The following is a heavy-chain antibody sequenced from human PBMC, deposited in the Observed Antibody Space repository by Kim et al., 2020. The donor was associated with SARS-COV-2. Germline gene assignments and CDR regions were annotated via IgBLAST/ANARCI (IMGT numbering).Heavy chain of an antibody. D-gene: IGHD5-12*01. CDR1: GYTFTSYD. J-gene: IGHJ6*02. CDR3: ASNSGYDYYYGMDV. V-gene: IGHV1-8*01. Sequence: ASVKVSCKASGYTFTSYDINWVRQATGQGLEWMGWMNPNSGNTGYAQKFQGRVTMTRNTSISTAYMELSSLRSEDTAVYYCASNSGYDYYYGMDVWGQGTTVTVSS. CDR2: MNPNSGNT.